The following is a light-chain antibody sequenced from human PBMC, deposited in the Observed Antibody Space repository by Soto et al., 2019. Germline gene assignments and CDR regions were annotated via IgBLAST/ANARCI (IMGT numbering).Light chain of an antibody. V-gene: IGKV3D-15*01. CDR2: GAS. CDR1: QSVSTN. Sequence: EIVVTQSPAALSVSPGERATLSCRASQSVSTNLAWYQQRPGQSPRLLISGASTRATGIPARFSGSGSGTEFTLTISSLQSEDFAVYYCQQYNDWPPGTFGQGTKLEIK. J-gene: IGKJ2*01. CDR3: QQYNDWPPGT.